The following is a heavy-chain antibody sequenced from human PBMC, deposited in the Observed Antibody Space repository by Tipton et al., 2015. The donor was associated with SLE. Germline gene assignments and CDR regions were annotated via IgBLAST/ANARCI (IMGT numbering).Heavy chain of an antibody. Sequence: TLSLTCAVYGGSFSGYYWNWIRQPPGKGLEWIGEINHSGSTNYNPSLKSRVTISLDTSKNQFSLRLSSVTAADTAVYYCARGLSGYSSSLFYYYYGMDVWRQGTTVTVSS. J-gene: IGHJ6*02. CDR2: INHSGST. D-gene: IGHD6-13*01. V-gene: IGHV4-34*01. CDR3: ARGLSGYSSSLFYYYYGMDV. CDR1: GGSFSGYY.